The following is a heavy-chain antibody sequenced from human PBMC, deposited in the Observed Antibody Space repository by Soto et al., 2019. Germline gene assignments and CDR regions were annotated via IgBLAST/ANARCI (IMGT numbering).Heavy chain of an antibody. Sequence: EVQLVESGGGLVQPGGSLRLSCAASGFTFSDYWMHWVRQAPGKGLEWVSRINRDGSTTNYADSVKGRFTISRDNAKKPQYLEINSLRVEDTADYYLARAANNYYYEGAWGKGTTVTVSS. CDR2: INRDGSTT. D-gene: IGHD6-25*01. V-gene: IGHV3-74*01. CDR1: GFTFSDYW. J-gene: IGHJ6*03. CDR3: ARAANNYYYEGA.